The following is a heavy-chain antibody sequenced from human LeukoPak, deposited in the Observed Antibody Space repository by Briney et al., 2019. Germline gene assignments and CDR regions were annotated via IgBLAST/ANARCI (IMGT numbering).Heavy chain of an antibody. CDR1: GFTFSGSA. Sequence: GGSLRLSCAASGFTFSGSAMHWVRQASGKGLEWVGRIRSKANSYATAYAASVKDRFTISRDDSKNTAYLQMNSLKTEDTAVYYCTRHSPYYDSSGYYYYDAFDIWGQGTMVTVSS. CDR2: IRSKANSYAT. V-gene: IGHV3-73*01. D-gene: IGHD3-22*01. CDR3: TRHSPYYDSSGYYYYDAFDI. J-gene: IGHJ3*02.